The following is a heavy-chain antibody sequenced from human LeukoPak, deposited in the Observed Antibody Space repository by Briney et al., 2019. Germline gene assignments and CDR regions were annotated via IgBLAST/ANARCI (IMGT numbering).Heavy chain of an antibody. V-gene: IGHV3-43*02. J-gene: IGHJ4*02. D-gene: IGHD1-26*01. CDR2: TSGDGGRT. CDR3: AKDNHSGRYGY. CDR1: AFTFDGNA. Sequence: GGSLTLSCAASAFTFDGNAMHCVRQAQGKDREWVSLTSGDGGRTYYADSVKGRFTISRDNSKSTLYLQMNSLRTEDTAVYYCAKDNHSGRYGYWGQGTLVTVSS.